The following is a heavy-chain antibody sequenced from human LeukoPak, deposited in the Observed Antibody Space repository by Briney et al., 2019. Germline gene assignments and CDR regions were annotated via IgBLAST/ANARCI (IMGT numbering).Heavy chain of an antibody. Sequence: ASVKVSCKASGYTFTGYYMHWVRQAPGQGLEWMGWINPNSGGTNYAQKFQGRVTMTRDTSISTAYMELSRLRSDDTAVYYCAREIVVVVAATGWFDPWGQGTLVTVSS. CDR3: AREIVVVVAATGWFDP. V-gene: IGHV1-2*02. CDR1: GYTFTGYY. D-gene: IGHD2-15*01. J-gene: IGHJ5*02. CDR2: INPNSGGT.